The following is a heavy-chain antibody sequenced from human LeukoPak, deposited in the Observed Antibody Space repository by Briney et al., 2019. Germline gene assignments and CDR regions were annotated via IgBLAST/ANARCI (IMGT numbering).Heavy chain of an antibody. CDR2: ICPGDSDT. CDR1: GESFTSYW. Sequence: GESLKISCKGSGESFTSYWIGWVRQMPGKGLEWMGIICPGDSDTRYSPSFQGQVTISADKSISTAYLQWSSLKASDTAMYYCARLRDIVVVQADNWFAPWGQRTLVTLSS. J-gene: IGHJ5*02. CDR3: ARLRDIVVVQADNWFAP. D-gene: IGHD2-2*01. V-gene: IGHV5-51*01.